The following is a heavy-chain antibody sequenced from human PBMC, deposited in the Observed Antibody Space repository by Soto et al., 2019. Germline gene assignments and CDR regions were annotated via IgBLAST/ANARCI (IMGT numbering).Heavy chain of an antibody. CDR3: ASHRGNWNVQH. CDR2: IYYSGST. D-gene: IGHD1-1*01. Sequence: SETLSLTCTVSGGSISSTGYYWGWIRQPPGKGLEWIGYIYYSGSTNYNPSLKSRVTISVDTSKNQFSLKLSSVTAADTAVYYCASHRGNWNVQHWGQGTLVTVSS. V-gene: IGHV4-61*05. J-gene: IGHJ1*01. CDR1: GGSISSTGYY.